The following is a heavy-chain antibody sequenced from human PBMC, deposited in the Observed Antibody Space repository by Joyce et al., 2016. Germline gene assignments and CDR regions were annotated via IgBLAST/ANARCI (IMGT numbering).Heavy chain of an antibody. CDR3: ARDLGGYDYGPFDY. CDR1: GDSVSSNTTA. D-gene: IGHD5-12*01. Sequence: QVQLQQSGPGLVKPSQTLSLTCAISGDSVSSNTTAWNWIRQSPSRGLEWLGRTYHRSKWYNVYAVSVKSRMTINPDTSKNQFSLQLNSVTPEDTAVYYCARDLGGYDYGPFDYWGQGTLVTVSS. CDR2: TYHRSKWYN. J-gene: IGHJ4*02. V-gene: IGHV6-1*01.